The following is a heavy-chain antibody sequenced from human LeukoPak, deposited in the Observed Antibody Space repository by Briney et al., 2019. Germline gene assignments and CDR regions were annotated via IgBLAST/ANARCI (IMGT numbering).Heavy chain of an antibody. J-gene: IGHJ6*03. CDR1: GGSISSSSYY. CDR3: ARGARYYYYMDV. CDR2: IYYSGST. Sequence: PSETLSLTCTVSGGSISSSSYYWGWIRQPPGKGLEWIGSIYYSGSTYYNPSLKSRVTISVDTSKNQFSLKLSSVTAADTAVYYCARGARYYYYMDVWGKGTTVTVSS. V-gene: IGHV4-39*07.